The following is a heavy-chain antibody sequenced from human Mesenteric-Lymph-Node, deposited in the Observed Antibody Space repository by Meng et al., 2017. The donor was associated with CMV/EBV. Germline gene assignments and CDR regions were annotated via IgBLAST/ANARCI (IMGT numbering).Heavy chain of an antibody. CDR2: IYRGDNT. J-gene: IGHJ4*02. D-gene: IGHD3-10*01. V-gene: IGHV3-66*01. CDR3: TGDSVSNPNLDY. CDR1: GFNVRDKY. Sequence: EVYLVAAGGGLVQPGGSLRLSCAASGFNVRDKYMSWVRQAPGKGLEWVCIIYRGDNTYYIDSVKDRFTVSRDNSKNTMYLQMNSLRVEDTAVYYCTGDSVSNPNLDYWGQGTLVTVSS.